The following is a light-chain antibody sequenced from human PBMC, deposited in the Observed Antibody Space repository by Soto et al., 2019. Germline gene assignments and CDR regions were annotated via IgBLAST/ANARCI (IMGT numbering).Light chain of an antibody. Sequence: QSVLTQPASVSGSPGQSITISCTGTSSDIGSYDLVSWYQQHPGTAPKLIIYEVTKRPSGVSTRFSGSKSGNTASLTISGLQAEDEADYYCSSYISSSTFVFGTGTKVTVL. CDR1: SSDIGSYDL. CDR3: SSYISSSTFV. V-gene: IGLV2-14*02. J-gene: IGLJ1*01. CDR2: EVT.